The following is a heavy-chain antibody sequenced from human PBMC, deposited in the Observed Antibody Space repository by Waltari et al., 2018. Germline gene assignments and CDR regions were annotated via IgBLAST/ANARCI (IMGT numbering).Heavy chain of an antibody. D-gene: IGHD3-9*01. CDR2: IYIDGSSS. J-gene: IGHJ6*02. Sequence: EVQMVESGGGLVQPGGSLRLSCVASGFIFKNYWMHWVHQVPGKGLGWVARIYIDGSSSNYADSVEGRFTISRDNVKNTLYLQMNNLRAEDTAVYYCARDGYNASPILRYYYGLDVWGQGTTVTVS. CDR1: GFIFKNYW. CDR3: ARDGYNASPILRYYYGLDV. V-gene: IGHV3-74*01.